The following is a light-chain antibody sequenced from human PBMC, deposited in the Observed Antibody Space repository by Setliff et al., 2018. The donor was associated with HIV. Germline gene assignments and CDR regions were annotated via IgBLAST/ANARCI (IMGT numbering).Light chain of an antibody. V-gene: IGLV1-44*01. CDR3: AAWDDSLNGLV. Sequence: QSALTQPPSASGTPGQRVTISCSGSSYNIGSNTVNWYQQLPGTAPKLLIYRNNQRPSGVPDRFSGSKSGTSASLAISGLQSDNEANYYCAAWDDSLNGLVFGGGTKVTVL. J-gene: IGLJ2*01. CDR2: RNN. CDR1: SYNIGSNT.